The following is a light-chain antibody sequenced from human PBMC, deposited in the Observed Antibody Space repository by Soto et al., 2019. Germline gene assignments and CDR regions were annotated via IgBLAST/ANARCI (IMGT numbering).Light chain of an antibody. Sequence: QAVVAQPASVSGSPGQSITISCTGTSSDVGSYNLVSWYQQYPGKVPKLMIYEVNKRPSGVSNRFSGSKSGNTASLTISGLQAEDEADYYCCSYTYYSTWVFGGGTKVTVL. CDR1: SSDVGSYNL. V-gene: IGLV2-23*02. CDR2: EVN. J-gene: IGLJ3*02. CDR3: CSYTYYSTWV.